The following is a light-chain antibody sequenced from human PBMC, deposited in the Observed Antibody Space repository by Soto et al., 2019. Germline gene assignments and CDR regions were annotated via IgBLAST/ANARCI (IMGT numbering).Light chain of an antibody. V-gene: IGKV1-33*01. CDR1: QDIHNY. CDR2: DAS. CDR3: QQYHNLPPVT. J-gene: IGKJ5*01. Sequence: DIQMTQSPSSLSASVGDRVTITCQASQDIHNYFNWYQQKPGKAPQLLTYDASNLESGVPSRFSGGGAGTDFTFTISSLQAEDIATYYCQQYHNLPPVTFGQGTRLEIK.